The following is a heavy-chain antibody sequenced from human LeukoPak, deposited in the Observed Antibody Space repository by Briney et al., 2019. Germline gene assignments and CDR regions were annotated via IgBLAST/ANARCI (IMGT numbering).Heavy chain of an antibody. CDR2: ISAYNGNT. D-gene: IGHD3-10*01. CDR3: TRDTYYYGSGSRLFLFEVGPDAFDI. V-gene: IGHV1-18*01. J-gene: IGHJ3*02. Sequence: ASVKVSCKASGYTFTSYGISWVRQAPGQGLEWMGWISAYNGNTNYAQKLQGRVTMTTDTSTSTAYMELRSLRSDDTAVYYCTRDTYYYGSGSRLFLFEVGPDAFDIWGQGTMVTVSS. CDR1: GYTFTSYG.